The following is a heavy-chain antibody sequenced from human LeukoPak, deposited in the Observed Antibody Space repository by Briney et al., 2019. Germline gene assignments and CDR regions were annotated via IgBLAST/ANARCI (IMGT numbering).Heavy chain of an antibody. V-gene: IGHV4-39*01. CDR2: IYYTANT. J-gene: IGHJ4*02. CDR3: ARRDHYDSSGYFDY. D-gene: IGHD3-22*01. CDR1: GGSISSSSYY. Sequence: SETLALTCTVSGGSISSSSYYWGWIRQPPGKGLEWIGSIYYTANTYYNSSLNSLVTISVDTSKNQFSLKLSSVTAADSAVYYCARRDHYDSSGYFDYWGQRTLVTVSS.